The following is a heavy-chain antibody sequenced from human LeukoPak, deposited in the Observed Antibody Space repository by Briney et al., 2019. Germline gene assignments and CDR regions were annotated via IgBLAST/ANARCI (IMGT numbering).Heavy chain of an antibody. V-gene: IGHV3-48*03. CDR3: ARCSGGDFDY. CDR2: ISSSGSNT. CDR1: GFTFSNYE. J-gene: IGHJ4*02. Sequence: PGRSLRLSCAASGFTFSNYEMNWVRQAPGKGLEWVSYISSSGSNTYYADSVKGRFTISRDNAKNSMYLQMNSLRVEDTAVYYCARCSGGDFDYWGQGTLVTVSS. D-gene: IGHD6-19*01.